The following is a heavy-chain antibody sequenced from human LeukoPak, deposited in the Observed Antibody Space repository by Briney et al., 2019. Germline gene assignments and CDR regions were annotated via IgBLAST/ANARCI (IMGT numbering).Heavy chain of an antibody. CDR1: GFTFSTYW. J-gene: IGHJ4*02. Sequence: PGGSLRLSCAASGFTFSTYWMHWVRQAPGKGLVWVSHIKSDGSSTSYADSVKGRFTISRDNSKNTLYLQMNSLRAEDTAVYYCVRGDYGDYTLFDYWGQGTLVTVSS. D-gene: IGHD4-17*01. CDR2: IKSDGSST. V-gene: IGHV3-74*01. CDR3: VRGDYGDYTLFDY.